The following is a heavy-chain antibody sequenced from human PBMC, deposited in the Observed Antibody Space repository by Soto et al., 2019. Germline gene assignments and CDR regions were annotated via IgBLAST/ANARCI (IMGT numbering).Heavy chain of an antibody. D-gene: IGHD6-13*01. J-gene: IGHJ4*02. CDR1: GGTFSSYA. Sequence: QVQLVQSGAEVKKPASSVKVSCKASGGTFSSYAISWVRQAPGQGLEWRGGIMPIFGTANYARKFQGRVTITADESTSTAYMELSRLRSEDTAVYYCARESIAADGPDYWGQGTLVTVSS. V-gene: IGHV1-69*01. CDR3: ARESIAADGPDY. CDR2: IMPIFGTA.